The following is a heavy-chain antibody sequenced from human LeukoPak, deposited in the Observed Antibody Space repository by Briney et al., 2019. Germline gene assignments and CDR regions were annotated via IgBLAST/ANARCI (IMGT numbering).Heavy chain of an antibody. CDR2: INPNSGGT. CDR1: GYTFTGYY. D-gene: IGHD4-17*01. CDR3: ARADYGDYDY. V-gene: IGHV1-2*02. Sequence: GASVKVSCKASGYTFTGYYIHWVRQAPGQGLEWMGWINPNSGGTDYAQKFQGRVTMTRDTSINTVYMELSRLRSDDTAVYYCARADYGDYDYWGQGTLVTVSS. J-gene: IGHJ4*02.